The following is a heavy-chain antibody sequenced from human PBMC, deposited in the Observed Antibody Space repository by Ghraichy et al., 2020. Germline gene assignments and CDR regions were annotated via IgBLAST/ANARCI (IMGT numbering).Heavy chain of an antibody. Sequence: GGSLRLSCAASGFTFRMFWMSWVRQAPGKGLEWVANINQGGSEKYFVDSVKGQFTISRDDARNSLYLQMNNLRAEDTAVYYCATTRNVAVAGMDWGQGTLVTVSS. CDR3: ATTRNVAVAGMD. V-gene: IGHV3-7*03. J-gene: IGHJ4*02. CDR1: GFTFRMFW. D-gene: IGHD6-13*01. CDR2: INQGGSEK.